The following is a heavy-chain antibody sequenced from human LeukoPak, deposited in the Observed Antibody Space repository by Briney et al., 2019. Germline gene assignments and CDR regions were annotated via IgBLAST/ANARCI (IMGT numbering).Heavy chain of an antibody. CDR2: IHRDGVTT. CDR1: GFTFSTFA. J-gene: IGHJ4*02. V-gene: IGHV3-23*01. CDR3: AKASNWGYGYYFDY. D-gene: IGHD7-27*01. Sequence: GGSLRLSCAASGFTFSTFALGWLRQAPGKGLEWVSSIHRDGVTTYNADAVNGRFTISRDNPRNTLYLQMNSLRDEDTAIYYCAKASNWGYGYYFDYWGQGILVTVSS.